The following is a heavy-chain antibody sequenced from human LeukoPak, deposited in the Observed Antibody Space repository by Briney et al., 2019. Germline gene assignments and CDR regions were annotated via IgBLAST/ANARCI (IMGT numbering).Heavy chain of an antibody. Sequence: PSETLSFTCTVSGGSISSGGYDWTWIRQHPGKGLEWIGYRYYSGSSFYNPSLKTRVIISLDTSENQVSLRLSSVTAADTAVYHCARRPTHGDYFDAFDIWGQGTMVTVSS. CDR2: RYYSGSS. D-gene: IGHD4-17*01. J-gene: IGHJ3*02. CDR1: GGSISSGGYD. CDR3: ARRPTHGDYFDAFDI. V-gene: IGHV4-31*03.